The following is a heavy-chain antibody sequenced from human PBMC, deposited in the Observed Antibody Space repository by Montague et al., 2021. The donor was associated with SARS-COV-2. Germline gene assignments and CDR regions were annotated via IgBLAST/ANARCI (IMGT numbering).Heavy chain of an antibody. V-gene: IGHV3-48*03. CDR2: ITSDGGII. J-gene: IGHJ6*02. Sequence: SLRLSCAASGFTFSRHAVSWVRQAPGKGLEWVSYITSDGGIIYYADFVEGRFTISRDNSENSLYLHMNSLRVGDTAVYYCATLARGLFDHGMDVWGQGTTVTVSS. CDR3: ATLARGLFDHGMDV. CDR1: GFTFSRHA. D-gene: IGHD3-10*01.